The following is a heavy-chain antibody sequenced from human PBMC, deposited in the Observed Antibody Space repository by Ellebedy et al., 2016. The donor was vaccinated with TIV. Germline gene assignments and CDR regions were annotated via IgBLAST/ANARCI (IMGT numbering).Heavy chain of an antibody. CDR2: INSDGSST. V-gene: IGHV3-74*01. D-gene: IGHD6-19*01. Sequence: GGSLRLXCAASGFTFSSYWMHWVRQAPGKGLVWVSRINSDGSSTSYADSVKGRFTISRDNSKNTLYLQMNSLRAEDTAVYYCAKGRIAVAGGDYWGQGTLVTVSS. CDR3: AKGRIAVAGGDY. CDR1: GFTFSSYW. J-gene: IGHJ4*02.